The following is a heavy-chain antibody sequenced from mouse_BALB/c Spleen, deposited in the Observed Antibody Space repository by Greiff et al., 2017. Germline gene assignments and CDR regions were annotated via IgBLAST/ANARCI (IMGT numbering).Heavy chain of an antibody. CDR2: ISYSGST. V-gene: IGHV3-2*02. Sequence: VQLKESGPGLVKPSQSLSLTCTVTGYSITSDYAWNWIRQFPGNKLEWMGYISYSGSTSYNPSLKSRISITRDTSKNQFFLQLNSVTTEDTATYYCARITTVVARYYFDYWGQGTTLTVSS. J-gene: IGHJ2*01. CDR3: ARITTVVARYYFDY. D-gene: IGHD1-1*01. CDR1: GYSITSDYA.